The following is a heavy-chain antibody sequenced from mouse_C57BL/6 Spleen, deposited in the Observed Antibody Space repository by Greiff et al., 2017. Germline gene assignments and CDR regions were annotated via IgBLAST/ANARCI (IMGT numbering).Heavy chain of an antibody. D-gene: IGHD1-1*01. V-gene: IGHV5-9-1*02. CDR3: TRARSSYNFDY. J-gene: IGHJ2*01. Sequence: EVKLVESGEGLVKPGGSLKLSCAASGFTFSSYAMSWVRQTPEKRLEWVAYISSGGDYIYYADTVKGRFTISRDNARNTLYLQMSSLKSEDTAMYYCTRARSSYNFDYWGQGTTLTVSS. CDR2: ISSGGDYI. CDR1: GFTFSSYA.